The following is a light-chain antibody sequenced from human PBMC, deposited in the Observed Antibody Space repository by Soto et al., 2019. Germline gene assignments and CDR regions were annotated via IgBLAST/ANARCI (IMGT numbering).Light chain of an antibody. CDR3: QQYDSHST. CDR2: RAS. CDR1: QSISIW. Sequence: DIQITQSPSTLSASVGDRVTITCRASQSISIWLAWYQQKPGKAPNLLIYRASTLKSGVPSRFSGSGSGTEFTLTISSLQPDDFATDYGQQYDSHSTFGQGTKVEIK. V-gene: IGKV1-5*03. J-gene: IGKJ1*01.